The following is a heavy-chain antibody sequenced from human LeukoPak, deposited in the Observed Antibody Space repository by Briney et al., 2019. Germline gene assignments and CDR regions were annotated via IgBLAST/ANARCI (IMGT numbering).Heavy chain of an antibody. CDR2: ISSDGTSK. V-gene: IGHV3-30*03. Sequence: GGSLRLSCAASGFTFSSFGMHWVRQAPGKGLEWVASISSDGTSKYYADSVKGRFTISRDNFKNTLFLQMNSLRDEDTAVYYCARATAWYFDLWGRGTLVTVSS. CDR3: ARATAWYFDL. J-gene: IGHJ2*01. D-gene: IGHD4-17*01. CDR1: GFTFSSFG.